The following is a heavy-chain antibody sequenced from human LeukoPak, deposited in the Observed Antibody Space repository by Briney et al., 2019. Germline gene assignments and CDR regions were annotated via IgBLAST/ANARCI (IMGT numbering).Heavy chain of an antibody. J-gene: IGHJ6*03. Sequence: SETLSLTCAVYGGSFSGYYWSWIRQPPGKGLEWIGEINHSGSTNYNPSLKSRVTISVDTSKNQFSLKLSSVTAADTAVYYCARNYGFYMDVWGKGTTVTISS. CDR1: GGSFSGYY. CDR3: ARNYGFYMDV. V-gene: IGHV4-34*01. CDR2: INHSGST. D-gene: IGHD1-7*01.